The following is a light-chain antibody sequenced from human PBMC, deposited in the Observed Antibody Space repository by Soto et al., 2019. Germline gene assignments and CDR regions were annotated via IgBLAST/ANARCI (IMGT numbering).Light chain of an antibody. CDR3: QQYSTSQT. CDR1: QSVTSY. CDR2: ASS. J-gene: IGKJ1*01. V-gene: IGKV3-20*01. Sequence: EIVLTQSPGTLSLSPGERATLSCRASQSVTSYLAWYQQKPGQAPRLLIYASSTRATGIPDRFSGGGSGTDFTLTISRLEPEDFAVYYCQQYSTSQTFGQGTMLEIK.